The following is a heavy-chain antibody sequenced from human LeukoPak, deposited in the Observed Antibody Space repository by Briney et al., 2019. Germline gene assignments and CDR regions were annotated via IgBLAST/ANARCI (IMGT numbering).Heavy chain of an antibody. J-gene: IGHJ4*02. CDR2: IYYSGST. V-gene: IGHV4-59*08. D-gene: IGHD3-10*01. CDR3: ARYYYNPLHLLYYFDY. Sequence: SETLSLTCTVSGGSISSYYWSWIRQPPGKGLEWIGYIYYSGSTNYNPSLKSRVTISVDTSKNQFSLKLSSVTAADTAVYYCARYYYNPLHLLYYFDYWGQGTLVTVSS. CDR1: GGSISSYY.